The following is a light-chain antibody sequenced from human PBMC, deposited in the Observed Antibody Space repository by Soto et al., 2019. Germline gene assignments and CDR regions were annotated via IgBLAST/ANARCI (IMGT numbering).Light chain of an antibody. CDR1: QSVLYSSNNENY. Sequence: DIVMTQAPDSLAVSLGERATINCESSQSVLYSSNNENYLAWYQQKPGQPPKLLIYWASTRESGVPDRFSGSGSGTEFTLTINSLQSEDFAVYFCQQYDNLPLTFGPGTKVDIK. CDR3: QQYDNLPLT. J-gene: IGKJ3*01. V-gene: IGKV4-1*01. CDR2: WAS.